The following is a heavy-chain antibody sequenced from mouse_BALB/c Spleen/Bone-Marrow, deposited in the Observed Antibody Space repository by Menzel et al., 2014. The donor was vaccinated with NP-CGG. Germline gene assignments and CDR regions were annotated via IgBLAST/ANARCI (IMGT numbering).Heavy chain of an antibody. Sequence: EVKLVESGAELVKPGASVKLSCTASGFNIKDTYMHWVKQRPEQGLEWIGRIDPASGNTKFDPKFQGKATIASDTSSNTAYLQLSSLTSEDTAVYYCAAYYYVSSYGFAYWGQGTLVTVSA. J-gene: IGHJ3*01. CDR2: IDPASGNT. D-gene: IGHD1-1*01. CDR3: AAYYYVSSYGFAY. CDR1: GFNIKDTY. V-gene: IGHV14-3*02.